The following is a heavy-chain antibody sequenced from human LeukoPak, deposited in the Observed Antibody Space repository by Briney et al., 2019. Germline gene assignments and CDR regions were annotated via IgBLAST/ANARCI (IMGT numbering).Heavy chain of an antibody. CDR1: GGSFSGYY. CDR3: ARGSWRYYGMDV. V-gene: IGHV4-34*01. J-gene: IGHJ6*02. Sequence: SGTLSLICAVYGGSFSGYYWSWIPQPPGKGQEWIGEINHSGSTNYNPPLKSRVTISVDTSKNQFSLKLSSVTAADTAVYYCARGSWRYYGMDVWGQGATVTVSS. CDR2: INHSGST.